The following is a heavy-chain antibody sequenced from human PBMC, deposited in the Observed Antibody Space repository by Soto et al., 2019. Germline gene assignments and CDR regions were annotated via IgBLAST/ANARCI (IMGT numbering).Heavy chain of an antibody. V-gene: IGHV3-74*01. J-gene: IGHJ4*02. Sequence: GGSLRLSCAASGFTFSSYWMHWVRQVPGKGLVWVSRINSDGSSTSYAGSVKGRFTISRDNAKNTLYLQMNSLRAEDTAVYFCARDAEYSSSYLFDYWGQGTLVTVSS. CDR2: INSDGSST. CDR3: ARDAEYSSSYLFDY. CDR1: GFTFSSYW. D-gene: IGHD6-6*01.